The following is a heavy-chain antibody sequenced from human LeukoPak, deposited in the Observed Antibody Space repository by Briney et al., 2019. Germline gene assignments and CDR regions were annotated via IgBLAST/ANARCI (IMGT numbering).Heavy chain of an antibody. CDR2: IYSSGST. CDR1: GGSTNSYY. V-gene: IGHV4-4*07. Sequence: PSETLSLTCSVSGGSTNSYYWSWIRQSGGKGLEWVGRIYSSGSTVYNPSLNSRLTMSIDTSKNQFSLKLSSVTAADTAVYYCARLSGRGFYYFDYWGQGTLVTVSS. CDR3: ARLSGRGFYYFDY. J-gene: IGHJ4*02. D-gene: IGHD3-10*01.